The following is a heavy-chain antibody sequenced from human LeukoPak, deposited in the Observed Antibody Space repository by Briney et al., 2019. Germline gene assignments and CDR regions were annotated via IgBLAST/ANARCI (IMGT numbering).Heavy chain of an antibody. V-gene: IGHV3-30*02. Sequence: PGGSLRLSCAASGFTFSSYGMHWVRQAPGKGLEWVAFIRYDGSNKYYADSVKGRFTISRDNSKNTLYLQMNSLRAEDTAVYYCARGWSGAYVIDYWGQGTLVTVSS. CDR3: ARGWSGAYVIDY. CDR1: GFTFSSYG. D-gene: IGHD3-16*01. CDR2: IRYDGSNK. J-gene: IGHJ4*02.